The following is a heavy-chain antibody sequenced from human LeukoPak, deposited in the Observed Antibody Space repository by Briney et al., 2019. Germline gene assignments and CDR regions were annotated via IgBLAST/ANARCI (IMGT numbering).Heavy chain of an antibody. CDR3: AREDAQEGTNAFDI. CDR2: IYYSGST. D-gene: IGHD2-2*01. Sequence: SETLSLTCTVSGGSISRYYWSWIRQPPGKGLEWIGYIYYSGSTNYNPSLKSRVTISVDTSKNQFSLKLSSVTAADTAVYYCAREDAQEGTNAFDIWGQGTMVTVSS. CDR1: GGSISRYY. V-gene: IGHV4-59*01. J-gene: IGHJ3*02.